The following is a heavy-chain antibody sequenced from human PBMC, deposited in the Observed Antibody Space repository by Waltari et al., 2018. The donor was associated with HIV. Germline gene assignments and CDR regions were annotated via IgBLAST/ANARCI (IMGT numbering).Heavy chain of an antibody. CDR1: GYTSTYPY. J-gene: IGHJ6*02. Sequence: QMQLVHSGAEVKKTGSSVKASCKASGYTSTYPYLHWVRQAPGQALEWMGWITPFNGNTNYAQKFQDRVTITRDRSMSTAYMELSSLRFEDTAMYYCARSRDYGSGKDYDMDVWGQGTTVTVSS. CDR3: ARSRDYGSGKDYDMDV. D-gene: IGHD3-10*01. CDR2: ITPFNGNT. V-gene: IGHV1-45*02.